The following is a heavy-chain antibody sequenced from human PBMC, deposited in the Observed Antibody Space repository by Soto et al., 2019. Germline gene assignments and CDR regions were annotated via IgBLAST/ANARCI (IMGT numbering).Heavy chain of an antibody. J-gene: IGHJ5*02. D-gene: IGHD5-12*01. CDR1: GYNFATYC. V-gene: IGHV5-51*01. Sequence: GESLKISCNGSGYNFATYCIGLVLQMPGKGLEWMGIIYPSDSDTRYSPSFQGQVTISADRSINTAYLQWSSLKASDSAMYFCARSGYNFGYQYWFDPWGQGTLVTVSS. CDR3: ARSGYNFGYQYWFDP. CDR2: IYPSDSDT.